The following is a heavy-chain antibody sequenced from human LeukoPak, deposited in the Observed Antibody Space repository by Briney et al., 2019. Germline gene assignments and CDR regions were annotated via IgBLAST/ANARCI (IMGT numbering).Heavy chain of an antibody. D-gene: IGHD2-2*01. CDR3: ARVDCSSTSCPIYYYYGMDV. CDR2: IIPIFGTA. J-gene: IGHJ6*02. Sequence: SVNVSCTASGGTFSSYAISWVRQAPGQGLEWMGGIIPIFGTANYAQKFQGRVTITADESTSTAYMELSSLRSEDTAVYYCARVDCSSTSCPIYYYYGMDVWGQGTTVTVSS. V-gene: IGHV1-69*13. CDR1: GGTFSSYA.